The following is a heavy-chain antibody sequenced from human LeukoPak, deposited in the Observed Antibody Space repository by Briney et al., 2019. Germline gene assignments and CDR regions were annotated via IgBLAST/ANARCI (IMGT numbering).Heavy chain of an antibody. CDR1: GFTFSTYW. CDR3: TTGGRSRADS. Sequence: PAGSLRLSCAASGFTFSTYWMHWVRPAPGKGLVWVSRISSDGSTTSYADSVKGRFTISRDNAKNTLYLQMNSLRAEDTAIYYCTTGGRSRADSWGQGTLVTVSS. CDR2: ISSDGSTT. V-gene: IGHV3-74*01. D-gene: IGHD6-13*01. J-gene: IGHJ4*02.